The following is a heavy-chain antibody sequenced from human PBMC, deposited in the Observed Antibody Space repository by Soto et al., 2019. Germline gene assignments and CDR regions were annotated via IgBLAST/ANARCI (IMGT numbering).Heavy chain of an antibody. CDR3: VTAVVDTGMAYYYYGRDV. D-gene: IGHD5-18*01. CDR1: GCTFSSYA. Sequence: GGSLRLSCSASGCTFSSYAMHWVRQAPGKGLEYVSAISSNGGSTYYADAVKGRFTISRDNSKNTLYLQRSSLRAEDTAVYYCVTAVVDTGMAYYYYGRDVWGQGTTFTVSS. CDR2: ISSNGGST. V-gene: IGHV3-64D*06. J-gene: IGHJ6*02.